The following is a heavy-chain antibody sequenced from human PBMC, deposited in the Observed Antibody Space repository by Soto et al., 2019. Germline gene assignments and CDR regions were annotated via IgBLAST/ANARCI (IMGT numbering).Heavy chain of an antibody. CDR3: ARLTCTNTICYTQSSHSFDY. D-gene: IGHD2-2*02. J-gene: IGHJ4*02. CDR1: GYNFNNYW. Sequence: EVQLVQSGAEVKKPGESLKISCKGSGYNFNNYWIAWVRQMPDKGLEWMGIMYPGDSDIRYSPSFQGQVTISADKSISTAYLQWSSLKASDTAMYYCARLTCTNTICYTQSSHSFDYWGQGTLVTVSS. V-gene: IGHV5-51*01. CDR2: MYPGDSDI.